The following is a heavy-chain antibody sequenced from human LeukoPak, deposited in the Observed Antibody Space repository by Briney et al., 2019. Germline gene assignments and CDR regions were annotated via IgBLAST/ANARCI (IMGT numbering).Heavy chain of an antibody. CDR1: GFTFSSYS. CDR3: PSYRWELTPHFDY. D-gene: IGHD1-26*01. V-gene: IGHV3-21*01. Sequence: GGSLRLSCAASGFTFSSYSMNWVRQAPGKGLEWVSSISSSSSYIYYADSVKGRFTISRDNAKNSLYLQMNSLRAEDTAVYYRPSYRWELTPHFDYWGQGTLVTVSS. J-gene: IGHJ4*02. CDR2: ISSSSSYI.